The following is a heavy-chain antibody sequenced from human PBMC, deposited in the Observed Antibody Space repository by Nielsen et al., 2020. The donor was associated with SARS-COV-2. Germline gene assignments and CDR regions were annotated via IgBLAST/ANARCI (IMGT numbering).Heavy chain of an antibody. CDR3: ARDRAPHYAEGAFDI. CDR1: GFTFSDYY. J-gene: IGHJ3*02. V-gene: IGHV3-11*05. D-gene: IGHD4-17*01. CDR2: ISSSSSYT. Sequence: GGSLRLSCAASGFTFSDYYMSWIRQAPGKGLEWVSYISSSSSYTNYADSVKGRFTISRDNAKNSLYLQMNSLRAEDTAVYYCARDRAPHYAEGAFDIWGQGTMVTVSS.